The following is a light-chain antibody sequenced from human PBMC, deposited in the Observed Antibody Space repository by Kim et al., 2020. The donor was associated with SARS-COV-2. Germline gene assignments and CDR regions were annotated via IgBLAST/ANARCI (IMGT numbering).Light chain of an antibody. CDR2: EAS. V-gene: IGKV1-5*03. CDR3: QQYKTYPCT. J-gene: IGKJ1*01. Sequence: AAVGDRVTITCRASQNINSWLAWYQQKPGKAPKLLIYEASSLESGVPSRFSGSGSGTEFTLTISSLQPDDFATYYCQQYKTYPCTFGQGTQVEIK. CDR1: QNINSW.